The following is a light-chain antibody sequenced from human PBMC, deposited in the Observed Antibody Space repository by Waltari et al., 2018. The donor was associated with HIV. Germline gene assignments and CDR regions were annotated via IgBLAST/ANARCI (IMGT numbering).Light chain of an antibody. CDR3: SSYAGSNNVV. CDR1: SSDVGTYNY. Sequence: ASGSPGQSVTISCTGSSSDVGTYNYVSWYQQHPGKAPKLMIYEVIKRPSGVPDRFSGSKSGNTASLTVSGLQAEDEADYYCSSYAGSNNVVFGGGTKLTVL. CDR2: EVI. J-gene: IGLJ3*02. V-gene: IGLV2-8*01.